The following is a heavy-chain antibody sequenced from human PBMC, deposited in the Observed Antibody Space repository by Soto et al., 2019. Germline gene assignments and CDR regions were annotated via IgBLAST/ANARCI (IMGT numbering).Heavy chain of an antibody. V-gene: IGHV4-61*01. J-gene: IGHJ4*02. Sequence: SETLSLTCSVSGGSVSDKTYYWSWIRQPPGKRLEWIGYVYYSGSTNSNPSRKSRVTISIDLSQSRRSLSCISVTTAVTALPSRARSTAVANTLPSRYFFDYLGRGTRVTSSS. D-gene: IGHD5-12*01. CDR3: ARSTAVANTLPSRYFFDY. CDR2: VYYSGST. CDR1: GGSVSDKTYY.